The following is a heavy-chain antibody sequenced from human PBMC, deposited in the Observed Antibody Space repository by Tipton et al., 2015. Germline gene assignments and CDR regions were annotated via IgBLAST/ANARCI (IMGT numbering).Heavy chain of an antibody. CDR1: GFTFSSYA. V-gene: IGHV3-33*08. CDR2: IWYDGSNK. D-gene: IGHD1-26*01. J-gene: IGHJ4*02. Sequence: SLRLSCAASGFTFSSYAMTWVRQAPGKGLEWVAVIWYDGSNKYYADSVKGRFTISRDTSKNTLYLQMNSLRAEDTAVYYCARDTVGAFDYWGQGTLVTVSS. CDR3: ARDTVGAFDY.